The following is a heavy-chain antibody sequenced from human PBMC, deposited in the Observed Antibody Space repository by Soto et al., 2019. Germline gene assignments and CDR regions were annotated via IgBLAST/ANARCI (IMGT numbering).Heavy chain of an antibody. D-gene: IGHD1-1*01. Sequence: PSETLSLICTVSVASISGFYFSWSRKSAGKGLEWIGRIYATGTTDYNPSLKSRVMMSVDTSKKQFSLKLRSVTAADTAVYYCVRDGTKTLRDWFDPWGQGISVTVSS. J-gene: IGHJ5*02. CDR2: IYATGTT. V-gene: IGHV4-4*07. CDR3: VRDGTKTLRDWFDP. CDR1: VASISGFY.